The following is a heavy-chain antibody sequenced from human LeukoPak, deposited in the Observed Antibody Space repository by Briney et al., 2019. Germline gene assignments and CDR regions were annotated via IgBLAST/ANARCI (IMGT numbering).Heavy chain of an antibody. Sequence: PGGSLRLSCAASGFTFSSYDMHWVRQAPGKGLEWVAFIRYDGSNKYYADSVKGRFTISRDNSKNTLYLQMNSLRAEDTAVYYCAKCGYSYGYGYYYYMDVWGKGTTVTVSS. CDR2: IRYDGSNK. V-gene: IGHV3-30*02. CDR1: GFTFSSYD. CDR3: AKCGYSYGYGYYYYMDV. J-gene: IGHJ6*03. D-gene: IGHD5-18*01.